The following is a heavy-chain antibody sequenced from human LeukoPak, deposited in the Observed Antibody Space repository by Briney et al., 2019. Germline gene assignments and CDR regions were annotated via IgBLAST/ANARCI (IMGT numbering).Heavy chain of an antibody. V-gene: IGHV3-30*18. CDR1: GFTFSSYG. J-gene: IGHJ6*04. Sequence: PGGSLRLSCAASGFTFSSYGMHWVRQAPGKGLEWVAVISYDGNNKYYADSVKGRFTISRDNSKNTLYLQMNSLRAEDTAVYYCAKTYYYGSGSYSNYYYGMGVWGKGTTVTVSS. D-gene: IGHD3-10*01. CDR2: ISYDGNNK. CDR3: AKTYYYGSGSYSNYYYGMGV.